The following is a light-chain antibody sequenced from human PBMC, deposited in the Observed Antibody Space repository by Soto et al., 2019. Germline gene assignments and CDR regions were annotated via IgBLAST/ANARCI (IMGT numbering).Light chain of an antibody. CDR3: LQDYNFPWT. Sequence: AIQMIQSPSSLSASLGDRVTITCRASQGIGNDLGWYQQKPGNAPRLLIYAASTLQSGVPSRFSGSGSGTDFTLTISSLQPEDSATYYCLQDYNFPWTFGQGTKVEIK. V-gene: IGKV1-6*01. CDR2: AAS. J-gene: IGKJ1*01. CDR1: QGIGND.